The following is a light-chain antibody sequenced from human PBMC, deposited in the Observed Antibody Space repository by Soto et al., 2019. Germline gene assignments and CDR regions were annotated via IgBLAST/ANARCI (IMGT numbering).Light chain of an antibody. CDR1: KLGGKY. Sequence: SYELTQPPSVSVSPGQTASITCSGDKLGGKYACWYQQKPGQSPVLVIYRSTNRPSGIPERFSGSISGNTATLTISETQAMDEADYYCQAWDSGVPSVFGTGTKVTVL. CDR3: QAWDSGVPSV. CDR2: RST. V-gene: IGLV3-1*01. J-gene: IGLJ1*01.